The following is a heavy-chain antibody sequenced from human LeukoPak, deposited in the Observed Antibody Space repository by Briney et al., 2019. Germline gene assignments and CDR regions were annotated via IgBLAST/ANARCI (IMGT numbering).Heavy chain of an antibody. D-gene: IGHD2-15*01. CDR2: IWYDGSNK. CDR3: ARDLPGYCSGGSCYSYGMDV. V-gene: IGHV3-33*08. J-gene: IGHJ6*02. Sequence: PGGSLRLSCAASGFTFSSYGMHWVRQAPGKGLEWVAVIWYDGSNKYYADSVKGRFTISRDNSKNTLYLQMNSLRAEDTAVYYCARDLPGYCSGGSCYSYGMDVWGQGTTVTVSS. CDR1: GFTFSSYG.